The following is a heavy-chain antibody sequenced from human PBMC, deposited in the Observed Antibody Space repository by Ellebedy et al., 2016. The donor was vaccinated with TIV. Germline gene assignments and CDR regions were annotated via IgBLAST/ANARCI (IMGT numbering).Heavy chain of an antibody. CDR3: ASRPDGDSAYLDY. Sequence: GGSLRLSCAASGFTFRSYAMSWVRQAPGKGLEWVSTISGSGGSTQYADSVKGRFTISRDSSKNMLYLQMNSLRVEDTAVYYCASRPDGDSAYLDYWGQGTLVTVSS. J-gene: IGHJ4*02. D-gene: IGHD4-17*01. V-gene: IGHV3-23*01. CDR2: ISGSGGST. CDR1: GFTFRSYA.